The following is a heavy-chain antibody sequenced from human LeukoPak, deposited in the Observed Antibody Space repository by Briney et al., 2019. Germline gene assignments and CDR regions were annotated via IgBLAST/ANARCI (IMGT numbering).Heavy chain of an antibody. V-gene: IGHV3-23*01. J-gene: IGHJ6*03. CDR3: AKDRAGVRYYMDV. Sequence: PGGSLRLSCAASGFSFNNFAVSWVRQAPGKGLEWVSAISGSGGSSYYADSVRGRVTISRDNSKNTLYLQMNSLRAEDTAVYYCAKDRAGVRYYMDVWGKGTTVTVSS. D-gene: IGHD6-19*01. CDR1: GFSFNNFA. CDR2: ISGSGGSS.